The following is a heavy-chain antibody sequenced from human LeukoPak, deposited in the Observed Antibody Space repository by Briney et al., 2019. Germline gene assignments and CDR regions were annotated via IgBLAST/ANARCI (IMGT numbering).Heavy chain of an antibody. Sequence: SETLSLTCTVSDGSFSSYSWNWIRQPPGRGLEWIGCIYYSGSTIYNPSLRSRVTISIDTSKNQFSLKLTSVTAADTAVYYCARLKARDAFDIWGQGTMVTVSS. CDR2: IYYSGST. CDR1: DGSFSSYS. V-gene: IGHV4-59*08. CDR3: ARLKARDAFDI. J-gene: IGHJ3*02.